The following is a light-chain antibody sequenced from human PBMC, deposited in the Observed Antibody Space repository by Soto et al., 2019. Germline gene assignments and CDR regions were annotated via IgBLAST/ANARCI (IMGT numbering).Light chain of an antibody. CDR3: QQRGYWPVT. CDR1: QSVSSY. CDR2: DAS. Sequence: EIVLTQSPATLSFSPGERATLSCRASQSVSSYFAWSQQKPCQAPRLLIYDASNRATGIPARYSGSGSGTDFTLTISSLKPDDFAVYYCQQRGYWPVTFGQGTRVAIK. J-gene: IGKJ1*01. V-gene: IGKV3-11*01.